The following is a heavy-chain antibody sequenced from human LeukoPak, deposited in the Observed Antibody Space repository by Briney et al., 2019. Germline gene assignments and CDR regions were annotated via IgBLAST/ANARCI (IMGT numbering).Heavy chain of an antibody. J-gene: IGHJ4*02. D-gene: IGHD6-13*01. CDR1: GFTFSSYS. V-gene: IGHV3-48*01. Sequence: GSLRLSCAASGFTFSSYSMNWVRQAPGKGLEWVSYISSSSSTIYYADSVKGRFTISRDNAKNSLYLQMNSLRAEDTAVYYCGRLAHNAWYAIDFWGQGALVTVSS. CDR3: GRLAHNAWYAIDF. CDR2: ISSSSSTI.